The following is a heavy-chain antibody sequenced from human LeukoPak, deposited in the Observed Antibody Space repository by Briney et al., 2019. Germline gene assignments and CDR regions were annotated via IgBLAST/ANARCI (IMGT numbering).Heavy chain of an antibody. Sequence: SETLSLTCAVYGGSFSGYYWSWIRQPPGKGLEWIGGINHSGSTNYNPSLKSRVTISVDTSKNQFSLKLSSVTAADTAVYYCARGATMSLWGQGTLVTVSS. V-gene: IGHV4-34*01. CDR1: GGSFSGYY. CDR3: ARGATMSL. D-gene: IGHD3-10*02. J-gene: IGHJ4*02. CDR2: INHSGST.